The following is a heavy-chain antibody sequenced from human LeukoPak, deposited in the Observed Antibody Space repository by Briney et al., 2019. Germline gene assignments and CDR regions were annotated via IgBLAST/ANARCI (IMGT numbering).Heavy chain of an antibody. D-gene: IGHD6-19*01. J-gene: IGHJ4*02. CDR2: INHSGST. CDR1: GGSFSGYY. Sequence: SETLSLTCAVYGGSFSGYYWSWIRQPPGKGLEWIGEINHSGSTNYNPSLKSRVTISVDTSKDQFSLKLSSVTAADTAVYYCARSGSGWTKFDSWGQGALVTVSS. V-gene: IGHV4-34*01. CDR3: ARSGSGWTKFDS.